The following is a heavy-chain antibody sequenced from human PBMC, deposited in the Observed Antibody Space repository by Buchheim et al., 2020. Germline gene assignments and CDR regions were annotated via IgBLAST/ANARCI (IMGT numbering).Heavy chain of an antibody. CDR3: ARDQAGKRYYGDPTNYYYGMDV. CDR1: GFTFSCYA. J-gene: IGHJ6*02. Sequence: QVQLVESGGGVVQPGRSLRLSCAASGFTFSCYAMHWVRQAPGKGLEWVAVISYDGSNKYYADSVKGRFTISRDNSKNTLYLQMNSLRAEDTAVYYCARDQAGKRYYGDPTNYYYGMDVWGQGTT. CDR2: ISYDGSNK. V-gene: IGHV3-30-3*01. D-gene: IGHD4-17*01.